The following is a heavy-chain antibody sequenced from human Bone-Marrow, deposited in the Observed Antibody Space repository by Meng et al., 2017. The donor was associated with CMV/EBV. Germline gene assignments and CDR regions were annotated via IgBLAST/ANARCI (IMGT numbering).Heavy chain of an antibody. CDR3: ARSPKQLAPYNWFDP. J-gene: IGHJ5*02. CDR2: IYYSGST. V-gene: IGHV4-59*01. CDR1: GGSISSYY. D-gene: IGHD6-6*01. Sequence: SETLSLTCTVSGGSISSYYWSWIRQPPGKGLEWIGYIYYSGSTNYNPSLKSRVTISVDTSKNQFSLKLSSVTAADTAVYYCARSPKQLAPYNWFDPWGQGTLVPSPQ.